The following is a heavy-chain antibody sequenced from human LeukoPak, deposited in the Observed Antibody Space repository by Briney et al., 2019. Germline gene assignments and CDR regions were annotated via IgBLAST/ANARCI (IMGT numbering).Heavy chain of an antibody. Sequence: GGSLRLSCPASGFTFSSYAMSWVRQAPGKGLEWVSAISGSGGSTYYADSVKGRFTISRDNSKNTLYLQMNSLRAEDTAVYYCARDRKDIVVVPAAPDYWGQGTLVTVSS. CDR2: ISGSGGST. V-gene: IGHV3-23*01. D-gene: IGHD2-2*01. J-gene: IGHJ4*02. CDR3: ARDRKDIVVVPAAPDY. CDR1: GFTFSSYA.